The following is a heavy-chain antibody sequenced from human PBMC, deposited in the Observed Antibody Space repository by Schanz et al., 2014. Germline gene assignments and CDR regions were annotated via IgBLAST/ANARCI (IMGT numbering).Heavy chain of an antibody. V-gene: IGHV3-11*05. CDR2: ISSSSSYT. CDR3: ARAFGGYDPAGALDY. CDR1: GLTFSDYY. D-gene: IGHD5-12*01. J-gene: IGHJ4*02. Sequence: QVQLVESGGGVVQPGKSLRLSCAASGLTFSDYYMSWIRQAPGKGLEWVSYISSSSSYTNYADSVKGRFTISRDNSKNTLYLQMNSLRSDDAAVYCGARAFGGYDPAGALDYWGQGTRVTVSS.